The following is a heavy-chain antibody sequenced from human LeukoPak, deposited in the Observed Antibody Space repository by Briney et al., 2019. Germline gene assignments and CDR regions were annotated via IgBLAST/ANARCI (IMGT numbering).Heavy chain of an antibody. D-gene: IGHD3-3*01. J-gene: IGHJ5*01. CDR1: GFTFTSYS. Sequence: GGSLRLSCAASGFTFTSYSMVWVRQAPGKGLEWIPYIRFGSDSIFYADSVKGRFTISRDDAKNSLYLLMNSLRAADTAVYYCATAGSTFRSGWFDFWGQGTLVTVSS. V-gene: IGHV3-48*01. CDR3: ATAGSTFRSGWFDF. CDR2: IRFGSDSI.